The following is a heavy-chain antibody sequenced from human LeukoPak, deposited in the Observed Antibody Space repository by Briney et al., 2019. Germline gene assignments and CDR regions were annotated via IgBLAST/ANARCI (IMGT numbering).Heavy chain of an antibody. J-gene: IGHJ3*02. V-gene: IGHV4-34*01. CDR2: INHSGST. CDR1: GGSFSGYY. CDR3: ASYDSSGALDAFDI. Sequence: SETLSLTCAVYGGSFSGYYWSWIRQPPGKGLEWIGEINHSGSTNYNPSLKSRVTISVDTSKNQFSLKLSSVTAADTAVYYCASYDSSGALDAFDIWGQGTMVTVSS. D-gene: IGHD3-22*01.